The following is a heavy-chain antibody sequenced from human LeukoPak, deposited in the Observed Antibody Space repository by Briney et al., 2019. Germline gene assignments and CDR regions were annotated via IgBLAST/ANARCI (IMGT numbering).Heavy chain of an antibody. Sequence: SETLSLTCTVSDGSISSYHWSWIRQPPGKGLEWIGYIYYSGSTNYNPSLKSRVTISVDTSKNQFSLKLSSVTAADTAVYYCARLSYRTVVVVAATRYYFDYWGQGTLVTVSS. CDR3: ARLSYRTVVVVAATRYYFDY. CDR2: IYYSGST. CDR1: DGSISSYH. D-gene: IGHD2-15*01. J-gene: IGHJ4*02. V-gene: IGHV4-59*08.